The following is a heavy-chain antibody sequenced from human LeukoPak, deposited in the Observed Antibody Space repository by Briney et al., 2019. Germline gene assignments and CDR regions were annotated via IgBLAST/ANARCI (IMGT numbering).Heavy chain of an antibody. D-gene: IGHD3-10*02. Sequence: GGSLRLSCVASGFTLSGYWMHWVRQAPGMGLVWVSRLNSDGTTINYADSVKGRFTISRDNAKNTVYLQMSGRRDDDTALYFCVRGAGGPRNYVLDYWGQGALVSVSS. CDR3: VRGAGGPRNYVLDY. CDR1: GFTLSGYW. CDR2: LNSDGTTI. J-gene: IGHJ4*02. V-gene: IGHV3-74*01.